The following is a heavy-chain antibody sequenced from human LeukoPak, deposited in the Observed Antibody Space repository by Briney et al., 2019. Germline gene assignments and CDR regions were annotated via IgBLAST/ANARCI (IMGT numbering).Heavy chain of an antibody. D-gene: IGHD1-7*01. J-gene: IGHJ6*03. Sequence: SETLSLTCTVSGGSISSYYWSWIRQPARKGLEWIGRIYTSGSTNYNPSLKSRVTISVDTSKNQFSLKLSSVTAADTAVYYCARVGGGTGTLYYYYYYMDVWGKGTTVTVSS. CDR2: IYTSGST. CDR3: ARVGGGTGTLYYYYYYMDV. V-gene: IGHV4-4*07. CDR1: GGSISSYY.